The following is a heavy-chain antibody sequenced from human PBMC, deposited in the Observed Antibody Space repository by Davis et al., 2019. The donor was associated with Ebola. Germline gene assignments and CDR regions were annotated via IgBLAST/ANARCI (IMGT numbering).Heavy chain of an antibody. Sequence: HTGGSLRLSCAASGFTFSSYAMSWVRQAPGKGLVWVSRINSDGSSTSYADSVKGRFTISRDNAKNTLYLQMNSLRAEDTAVYYCAREVRGWGYYGMDVWGQGTTVTVSS. D-gene: IGHD3-16*01. CDR1: GFTFSSYA. CDR2: INSDGSST. J-gene: IGHJ6*02. V-gene: IGHV3-74*01. CDR3: AREVRGWGYYGMDV.